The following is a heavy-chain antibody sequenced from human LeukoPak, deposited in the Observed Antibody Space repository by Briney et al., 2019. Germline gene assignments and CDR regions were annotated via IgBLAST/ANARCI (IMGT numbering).Heavy chain of an antibody. CDR3: AKPQWEGAFDI. D-gene: IGHD1-26*01. CDR2: IYYSGST. J-gene: IGHJ3*02. Sequence: ASETLSLTCTVSGGSISSYYWSWIRQPPGKGLEWIGYIYYSGSTNYNPSLKSRVTISVDTSKNQFSLKLSSVTAADTAVYYCAKPQWEGAFDIWGQGTMVTVSS. CDR1: GGSISSYY. V-gene: IGHV4-59*12.